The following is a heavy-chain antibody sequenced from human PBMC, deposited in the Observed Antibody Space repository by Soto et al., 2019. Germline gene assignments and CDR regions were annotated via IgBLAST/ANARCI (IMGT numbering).Heavy chain of an antibody. V-gene: IGHV4-31*03. D-gene: IGHD2-2*01. CDR3: ARCRDAFGFDS. CDR2: IHYRGST. J-gene: IGHJ4*02. CDR1: GGFISRGGYY. Sequence: QVQLQESGPGLVEPSQTLSLTCSVSGGFISRGGYYWSWIRQVPGKGLEWIGNIHYRGSTYYNPSLKSRGSISVDMSKNQLSLNLTSVTAADTAVYYCARCRDAFGFDSWGQGTLVTVSS.